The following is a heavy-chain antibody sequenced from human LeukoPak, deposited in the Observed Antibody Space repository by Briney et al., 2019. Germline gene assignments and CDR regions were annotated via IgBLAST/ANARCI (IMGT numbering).Heavy chain of an antibody. CDR1: GGSISSGGYY. D-gene: IGHD6-13*01. CDR3: ARVVPHSSSNYYMDV. Sequence: PSQTLSLTCTVSGGSISSGGYYWSWIRQPPGKGLEWIGYIYHSGSTYYNPSLKSRVTISVDRSKNQFSLKLSSVTAADTAVYYCARVVPHSSSNYYMDVWGKGTTVTVSS. CDR2: IYHSGST. J-gene: IGHJ6*03. V-gene: IGHV4-30-2*01.